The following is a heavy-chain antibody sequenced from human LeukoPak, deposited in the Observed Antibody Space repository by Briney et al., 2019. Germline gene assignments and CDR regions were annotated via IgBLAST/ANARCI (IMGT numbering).Heavy chain of an antibody. Sequence: GASVKVSCKASGYTFTGYYMHWVRQAPGQGLERMGWINPNSGGTNYAQKFQGRVTMIRDTSISTAYMELSRLRSDDTAVYYCARNLRAAGIAYDYWGQGTLVTVSS. V-gene: IGHV1-2*02. CDR2: INPNSGGT. CDR3: ARNLRAAGIAYDY. CDR1: GYTFTGYY. J-gene: IGHJ4*02. D-gene: IGHD6-13*01.